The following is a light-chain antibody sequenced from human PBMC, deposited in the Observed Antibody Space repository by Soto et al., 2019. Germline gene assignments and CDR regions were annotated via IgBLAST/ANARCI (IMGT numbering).Light chain of an antibody. J-gene: IGKJ4*01. Sequence: EIVLTQSPATLSLSPGERATLSCRASQSVSSYLAWYQQKPGQAPRLLIYDASNRATGIPARFSGSGSGTDFTLTISSLDPEDFAGYYCQQRSNWLTFGGGTKVEIK. CDR2: DAS. CDR3: QQRSNWLT. CDR1: QSVSSY. V-gene: IGKV3-11*01.